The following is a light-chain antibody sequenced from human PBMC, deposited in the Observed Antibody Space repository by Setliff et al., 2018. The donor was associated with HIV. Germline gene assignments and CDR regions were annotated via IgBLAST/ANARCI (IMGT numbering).Light chain of an antibody. Sequence: DIVMTQSPDSLAASLGERATLNCKSSQSLLYRSNNKNYLAWYQQKPGQPPKLLIYWASTRESGVPDRFSGSGSGTDFTLTISSLQAEDVAVYYCQQYYSSPPVTFGGGTKV. CDR1: QSLLYRSNNKNY. V-gene: IGKV4-1*01. CDR2: WAS. CDR3: QQYYSSPPVT. J-gene: IGKJ4*01.